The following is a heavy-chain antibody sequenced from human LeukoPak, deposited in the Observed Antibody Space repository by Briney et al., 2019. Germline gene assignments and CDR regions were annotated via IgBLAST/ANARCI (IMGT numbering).Heavy chain of an antibody. CDR3: ARALTTLTYEGY. Sequence: PGRSLRLSCAASGFTFSSYGMHWVRQAPGKGLEWVSSISGSNSYIFYADSVKGRFTVFRDNAKDSLYLQMNSLRAEDTAVYYCARALTTLTYEGYWGQGTLVTVSS. CDR2: ISGSNSYI. D-gene: IGHD1-1*01. J-gene: IGHJ4*02. V-gene: IGHV3-21*01. CDR1: GFTFSSYG.